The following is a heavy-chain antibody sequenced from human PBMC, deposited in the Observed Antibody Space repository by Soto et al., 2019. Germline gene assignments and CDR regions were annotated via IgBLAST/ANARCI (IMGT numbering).Heavy chain of an antibody. CDR1: GYTFTSYG. Sequence: QVQLVQSGAEVKKPGASVKVSCKASGYTFTSYGISWVRQAPGQGLEWMGWISAYNGNTNYAQKLQGRVTMTTDTCTSTAYMELRSLRSDDTAVYYCARVRSGETPYYDYYCCMDVWGQGTTVTVSS. J-gene: IGHJ6*02. V-gene: IGHV1-18*04. CDR3: ARVRSGETPYYDYYCCMDV. D-gene: IGHD2-21*01. CDR2: ISAYNGNT.